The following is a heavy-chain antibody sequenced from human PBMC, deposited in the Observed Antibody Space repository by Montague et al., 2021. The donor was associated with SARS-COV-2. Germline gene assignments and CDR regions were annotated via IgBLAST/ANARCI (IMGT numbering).Heavy chain of an antibody. J-gene: IGHJ6*03. V-gene: IGHV4-39*07. CDR3: ARLGEGVVPAPILGVGPFYSYYYMDV. CDR1: GGSISSSSCY. D-gene: IGHD2-2*02. Sequence: SETLSLTCTVSGGSISSSSCYWNWIRQPPGKGLEWIGEINHGGSTNYNPSLQSRITISADTSKNQFSLKVTSVAAADTAVYYCARLGEGVVPAPILGVGPFYSYYYMDVWGKGTTVTVYS. CDR2: INHGGST.